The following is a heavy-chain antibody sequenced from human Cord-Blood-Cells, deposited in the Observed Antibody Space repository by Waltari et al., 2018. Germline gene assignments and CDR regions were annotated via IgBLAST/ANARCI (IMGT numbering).Heavy chain of an antibody. CDR1: GYTFTGYY. D-gene: IGHD3-9*01. CDR3: ARSYDILTGYFDY. CDR2: INPNSGGT. Sequence: QVQLVQSGAEVKKPGASVKVSCKASGYTFTGYYMHWVRQAPGQGLGWMEWINPNSGGTNYAQKFQGWVTMTRDTSISTAYMELSRLRSDDTAVYYCARSYDILTGYFDYWGQGTLVTVSS. V-gene: IGHV1-2*04. J-gene: IGHJ4*02.